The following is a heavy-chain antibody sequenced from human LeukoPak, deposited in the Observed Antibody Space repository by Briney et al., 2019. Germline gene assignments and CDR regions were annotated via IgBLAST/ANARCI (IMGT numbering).Heavy chain of an antibody. CDR2: IYYSGST. Sequence: PSETLSLTCTVSGGSISSGGYYWTWIRQPPGKGLEWIGYIYYSGSTNYNPSLKSRVTISVDTSKNQFSLKLSSVTAADTAVYYCARDAYSGNYFDYWGQGTLVTVSS. CDR1: GGSISSGGYY. CDR3: ARDAYSGNYFDY. D-gene: IGHD1-26*01. V-gene: IGHV4-61*08. J-gene: IGHJ4*02.